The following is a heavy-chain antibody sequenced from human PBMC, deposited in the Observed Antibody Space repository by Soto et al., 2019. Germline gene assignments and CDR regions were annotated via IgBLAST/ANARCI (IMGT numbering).Heavy chain of an antibody. D-gene: IGHD3-16*02. J-gene: IGHJ6*02. CDR2: INPNSGGT. CDR3: AREGKIDYDYVWGSYRYRRGMDV. CDR1: GYTFTGYY. Sequence: ASVKVSCKASGYTFTGYYMHWVRQAPGQGLEWMGWINPNSGGTNYAQKFQGRVTMTRDTSISTAYMELSRLGSDDTAVYYCAREGKIDYDYVWGSYRYRRGMDVWGQGTTVTVSS. V-gene: IGHV1-2*02.